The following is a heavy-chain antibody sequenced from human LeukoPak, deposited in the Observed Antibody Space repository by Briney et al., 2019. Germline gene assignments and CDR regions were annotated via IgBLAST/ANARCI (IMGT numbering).Heavy chain of an antibody. D-gene: IGHD2-15*01. J-gene: IGHJ3*01. V-gene: IGHV1-69*04. CDR2: FIPTLDVA. Sequence: SVKVSCKASGYTFTSYGISWVRQAPGQGLEWVGRFIPTLDVANYPQKFQARLTITADKSTGTAYMELSSLRSADTAVYYCARDLPPCTGGSCYSNAFDLWGQGTMVTVSS. CDR1: GYTFTSYG. CDR3: ARDLPPCTGGSCYSNAFDL.